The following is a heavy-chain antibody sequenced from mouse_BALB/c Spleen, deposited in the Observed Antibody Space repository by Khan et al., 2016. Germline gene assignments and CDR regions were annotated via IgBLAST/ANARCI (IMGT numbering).Heavy chain of an antibody. J-gene: IGHJ1*01. CDR1: GFTFNTYA. D-gene: IGHD4-1*01. CDR2: IRSKSNNYAT. V-gene: IGHV10-1*02. CDR3: GRQNWDWYFDV. Sequence: EVQLVESGGGLVQPKGSLKLSCAASGFTFNTYAMNWVRQAPGKGLEWVARIRSKSNNYATYYADSVKDRFTISRDDSQSMLYLQMNNLKTEDTAMYYCGRQNWDWYFDVWGAGTTVTVSS.